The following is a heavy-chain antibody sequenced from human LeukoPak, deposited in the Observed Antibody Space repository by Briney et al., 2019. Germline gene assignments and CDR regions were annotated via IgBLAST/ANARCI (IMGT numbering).Heavy chain of an antibody. CDR2: IYYSGST. CDR1: DGSINTSF. CDR3: ARAVGAPPDALGQWGPDAFDI. J-gene: IGHJ3*02. Sequence: SETLSLTCTVSDGSINTSFWSWIRQPPGKGLEWIGYIYYSGSTNYNPSLKSRVTISVDTSKNQFSLKLSSVTAADTAVYYCARAVGAPPDALGQWGPDAFDIWGQGTMVTVSS. D-gene: IGHD1-26*01. V-gene: IGHV4-59*01.